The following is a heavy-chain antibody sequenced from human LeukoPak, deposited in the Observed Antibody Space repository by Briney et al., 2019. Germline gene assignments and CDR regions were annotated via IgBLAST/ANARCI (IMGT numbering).Heavy chain of an antibody. J-gene: IGHJ4*02. Sequence: GGSLRLSCAASGFTFSSYAMHWVRQAPGKGLEWVAVISYDGSNKYYADSVKGRFTISRDNSKNTLYLQMNSLRAEDTAVYYCARALRDDYGDYTYFDYWGQGTLVTVSS. D-gene: IGHD4-17*01. CDR3: ARALRDDYGDYTYFDY. CDR2: ISYDGSNK. V-gene: IGHV3-30*14. CDR1: GFTFSSYA.